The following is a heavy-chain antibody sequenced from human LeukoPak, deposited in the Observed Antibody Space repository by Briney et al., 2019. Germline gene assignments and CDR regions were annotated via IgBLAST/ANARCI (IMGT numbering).Heavy chain of an antibody. Sequence: SETLSLTCTVSGGSISSYYWSWIRQPPGKGLEWIGYIYYSGSTNYNPSLKSRVTISVDTSKNQFSLKLSSVTAADTAVYYCARQSPTYSVRFWGQGTLVTVSS. J-gene: IGHJ4*02. V-gene: IGHV4-59*08. D-gene: IGHD2-21*01. CDR3: ARQSPTYSVRF. CDR1: GGSISSYY. CDR2: IYYSGST.